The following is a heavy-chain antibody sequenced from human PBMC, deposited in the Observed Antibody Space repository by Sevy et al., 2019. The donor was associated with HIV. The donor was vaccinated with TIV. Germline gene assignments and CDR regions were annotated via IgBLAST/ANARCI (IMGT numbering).Heavy chain of an antibody. V-gene: IGHV3-30*02. CDR1: GFRFSDYG. J-gene: IGHJ6*02. CDR2: IRFDGSMK. D-gene: IGHD3-3*01. CDR3: AKDHYDYRTGYYGYYGMDV. Sequence: GESLKISCAASGFRFSDYGMHWVRQAPGKGLEWVSLIRFDGSMKYIADSVKGRFTIFRDKVKDTLYLQMNSLRPEDTAVYYCAKDHYDYRTGYYGYYGMDVWGQGTTVTVSS.